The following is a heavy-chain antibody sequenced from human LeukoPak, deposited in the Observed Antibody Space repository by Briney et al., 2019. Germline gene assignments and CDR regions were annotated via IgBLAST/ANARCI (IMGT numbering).Heavy chain of an antibody. CDR3: ARTNAFDI. Sequence: SETLSLTCTVSGGAISPYHWSWIRQPPGKGLEWIGYIYYSGSTNYNPSLKSRVTISVDTSKNQFSLRLSSVTAADTAVYYCARTNAFDIWGQGTMVTVSS. CDR1: GGAISPYH. J-gene: IGHJ3*02. CDR2: IYYSGST. V-gene: IGHV4-59*01.